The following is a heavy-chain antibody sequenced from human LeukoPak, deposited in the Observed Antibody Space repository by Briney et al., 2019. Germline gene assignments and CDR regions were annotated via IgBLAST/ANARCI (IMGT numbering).Heavy chain of an antibody. Sequence: ASVKVSCKASGYTFSSYAMHWVRQAPGQRLEWMGWINVGNGNTKYSQKFQGRVTIIRDTSASTAYMELSSLRSEDTAVYYCARWGGSSYGNALDYWGQGTLVTVSS. V-gene: IGHV1-3*01. D-gene: IGHD5-18*01. CDR3: ARWGGSSYGNALDY. CDR1: GYTFSSYA. CDR2: INVGNGNT. J-gene: IGHJ4*02.